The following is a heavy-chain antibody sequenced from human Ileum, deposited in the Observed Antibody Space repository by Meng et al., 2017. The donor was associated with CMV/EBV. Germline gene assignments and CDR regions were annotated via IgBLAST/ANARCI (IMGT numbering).Heavy chain of an antibody. CDR1: GLTFKNDG. D-gene: IGHD5-24*01. Sequence: GESLKISCAVSGLTFKNDGMHWVRQAPGKGLEWVTYIHYDGTLQDYADSVKGRFPISRDNSKNTLYLKRNSLRREDTAVYYCARDFRCHIDYWGQGTLVTVSS. CDR2: IHYDGTLQ. V-gene: IGHV3-30*02. J-gene: IGHJ4*02. CDR3: ARDFRCHIDY.